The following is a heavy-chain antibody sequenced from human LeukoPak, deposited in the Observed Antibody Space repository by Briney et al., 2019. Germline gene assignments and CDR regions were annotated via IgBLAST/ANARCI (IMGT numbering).Heavy chain of an antibody. V-gene: IGHV4-59*01. D-gene: IGHD2-2*01. CDR2: IYYSGST. J-gene: IGHJ3*02. CDR3: ARAYCSSTSCYLAAFDI. Sequence: SETLSLTCTVSGGSISSYYWSWIRQPPGKGLEWLGYIYYSGSTNYNPSLKSRVTISVDTSKNQFSLKLSSVTAADTAVYYCARAYCSSTSCYLAAFDIWGQGTLVTVSS. CDR1: GGSISSYY.